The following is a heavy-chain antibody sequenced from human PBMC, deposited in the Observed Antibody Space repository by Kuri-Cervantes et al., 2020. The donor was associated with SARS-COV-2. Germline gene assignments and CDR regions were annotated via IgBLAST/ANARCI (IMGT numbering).Heavy chain of an antibody. V-gene: IGHV3-23*01. CDR2: ISGSGGST. D-gene: IGHD6-19*01. J-gene: IGHJ4*02. CDR3: AKDEIAVAVTLDY. CDR1: GFTFSSYA. Sequence: GESLKISCAASGFTFSSYAMSWVRQAPGKGLEWVSAISGSGGSTYYADSVKGRFTISRDNSKNTLYLQMNSLRAEDTAVYYCAKDEIAVAVTLDYWGQGTLVTVSS.